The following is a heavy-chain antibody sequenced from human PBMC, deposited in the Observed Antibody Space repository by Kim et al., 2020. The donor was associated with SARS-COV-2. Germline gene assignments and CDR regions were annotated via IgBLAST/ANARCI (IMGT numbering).Heavy chain of an antibody. Sequence: GGSLRLSCAASGFTFSSHSMHWVRQAPGKGLEWVSVMSRDGRIQHYVDSVKGRFTISRDNSKSALYLQMNSLRPEDTAMYYCTREFDGSGAFHDFWGQGTLVTVSS. CDR2: MSRDGRIQ. V-gene: IGHV3-30*04. CDR1: GFTFSSHS. CDR3: TREFDGSGAFHDF. D-gene: IGHD3-10*01. J-gene: IGHJ4*02.